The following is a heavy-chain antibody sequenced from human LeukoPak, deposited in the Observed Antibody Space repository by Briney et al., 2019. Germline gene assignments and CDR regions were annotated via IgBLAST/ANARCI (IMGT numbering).Heavy chain of an antibody. CDR3: ARKTVTDYYYYGMDV. V-gene: IGHV3-23*01. CDR2: ISGSGDNI. D-gene: IGHD4-11*01. CDR1: GFTFSSYA. Sequence: GGSLRLSCAASGFTFSSYAMAWVRQAPGKGLELVSGISGSGDNIYYGNSVKGRFTISRDNSKNTLYLQMSSLRAEDTAVYYCARKTVTDYYYYGMDVWGQGTTVTVSS. J-gene: IGHJ6*02.